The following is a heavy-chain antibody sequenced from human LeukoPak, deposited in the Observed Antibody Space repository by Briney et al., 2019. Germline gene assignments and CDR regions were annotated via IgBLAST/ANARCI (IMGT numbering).Heavy chain of an antibody. CDR1: GFTFSSYS. J-gene: IGHJ6*03. V-gene: IGHV3-21*01. CDR3: ARDLLAVAVVVPPFMDV. Sequence: GGSLRLSCAASGFTFSSYSMNWVRQAPGKGLEWFSSISSSSSYIYYADSVKGRFTISRDNAKNSLYLQMNSLRAEDTAAYYCARDLLAVAVVVPPFMDVWGKGTTVTVSS. D-gene: IGHD2-2*01. CDR2: ISSSSSYI.